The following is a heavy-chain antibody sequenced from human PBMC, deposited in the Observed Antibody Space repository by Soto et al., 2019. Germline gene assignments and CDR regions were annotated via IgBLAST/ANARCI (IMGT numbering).Heavy chain of an antibody. D-gene: IGHD4-17*01. V-gene: IGHV1-58*01. CDR1: GFNFTSSA. J-gene: IGHJ4*01. CDR2: IVVGSGNT. Sequence: QMQLVQSGPEVKKPGTSVKVSCKASGFNFTSSAVQWVRQARGQRLELIGWIVVGSGNTNYAQKFQERVTITRDMSTSTAYMELSSLRSEDTAVYYCAAALHDYGDYVGFYFDYWGQEPWSPSPQ. CDR3: AAALHDYGDYVGFYFDY.